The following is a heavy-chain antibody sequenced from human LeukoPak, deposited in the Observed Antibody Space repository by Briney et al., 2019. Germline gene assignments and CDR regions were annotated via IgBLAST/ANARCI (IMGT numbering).Heavy chain of an antibody. D-gene: IGHD2-21*02. J-gene: IGHJ4*02. V-gene: IGHV3-23*01. Sequence: GGSLRLSCVASGFTLRSNVMNWVRQPPGKGLEWVSSISGSGDSTFYADSVKGRFSISRDNSKNTLYLQVNGLRTEDTAVYYCAKDRLLNCRGDCYIFDYWGQGTVVTVSS. CDR3: AKDRLLNCRGDCYIFDY. CDR1: GFTLRSNV. CDR2: ISGSGDST.